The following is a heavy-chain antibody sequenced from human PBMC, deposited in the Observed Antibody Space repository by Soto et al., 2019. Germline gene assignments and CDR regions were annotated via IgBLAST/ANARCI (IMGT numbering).Heavy chain of an antibody. CDR2: NRNRANDYTT. CDR3: VREGRAEDEPHESRWFDS. J-gene: IGHJ5*01. V-gene: IGHV3-72*01. Sequence: EVQLVESGGGLVQPGGSLRLSCAASGFTFSDHYMDWVRQAPGKGLEWVGRNRNRANDYTTGDAASVEGRFTISRDDSKNSMYLQMNRLKTEDTAVYYCVREGRAEDEPHESRWFDSWGQGTLVTVSS. D-gene: IGHD3-16*01. CDR1: GFTFSDHY.